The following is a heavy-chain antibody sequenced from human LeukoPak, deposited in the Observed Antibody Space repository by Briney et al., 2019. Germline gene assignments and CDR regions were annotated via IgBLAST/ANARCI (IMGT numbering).Heavy chain of an antibody. V-gene: IGHV1-18*01. D-gene: IGHD2-15*01. Sequence: ASVKVPCKASGYTFTSYGISWVRQAPGQGLEWMGWISAYNGNTNYAQKLQGRVTMTTDTSTSTAYMELRSLRSDDTAVYYCARDAVGYCSGGSCHVDYWGQGTLVTVSS. CDR3: ARDAVGYCSGGSCHVDY. J-gene: IGHJ4*02. CDR2: ISAYNGNT. CDR1: GYTFTSYG.